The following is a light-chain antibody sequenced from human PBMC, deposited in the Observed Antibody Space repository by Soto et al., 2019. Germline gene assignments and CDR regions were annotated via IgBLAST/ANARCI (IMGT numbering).Light chain of an antibody. CDR2: DTS. Sequence: IVLPHYPAPLSGSPGARATISCRASQSVNNYLAWYQQKPGQAPRLLIYDTSDRATGIPARFSGSGSGTDFTLTISSLEPEDFAVFYCQLRSSWPWTFGQGAKVDIK. CDR3: QLRSSWPWT. J-gene: IGKJ1*01. CDR1: QSVNNY. V-gene: IGKV3-11*01.